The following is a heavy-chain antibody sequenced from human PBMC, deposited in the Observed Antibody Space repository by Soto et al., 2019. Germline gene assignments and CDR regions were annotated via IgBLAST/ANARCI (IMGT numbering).Heavy chain of an antibody. CDR2: IIPSSGST. CDR3: ARGLSSSLYYFDY. V-gene: IGHV1-46*03. J-gene: IGHJ4*02. D-gene: IGHD6-13*01. Sequence: GASVKVSCEASGYTFTSYFMHWVRQAPGQGLEWMGIIIPSSGSTSYAQEFQGRVTMTRDTSTNTVYMELSSLRSEDTAVYYCARGLSSSLYYFDYWGQGTLVTVSS. CDR1: GYTFTSYF.